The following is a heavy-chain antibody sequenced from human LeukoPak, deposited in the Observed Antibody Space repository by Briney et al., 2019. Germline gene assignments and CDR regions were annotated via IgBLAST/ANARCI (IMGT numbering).Heavy chain of an antibody. CDR3: AKDPARTVTTRFDY. V-gene: IGHV3-9*01. J-gene: IGHJ4*02. CDR2: ISWNSGSI. D-gene: IGHD4-17*01. Sequence: GRSLRLSCAASEFTFDDYAMHWVRQAPGKGLEWVSGISWNSGSIGYADSVKGRFTISRDNAKNSLYLQMNSLRAEDTALYYCAKDPARTVTTRFDYWGQGTLVTVSS. CDR1: EFTFDDYA.